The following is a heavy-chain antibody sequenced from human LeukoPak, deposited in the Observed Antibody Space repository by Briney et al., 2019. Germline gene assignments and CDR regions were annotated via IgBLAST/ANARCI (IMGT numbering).Heavy chain of an antibody. CDR3: AKDLGYCIGTSCQKPYYMDV. J-gene: IGHJ6*03. Sequence: GGSLRLSCAASGFTFSSYGMHWVRQAPGKGLEWVSAISGGGGSTYYAVSVKGRFTISRDNSKNTLYLQMNSLRAEDTAVYFCAKDLGYCIGTSCQKPYYMDVWGKGTTVTVSS. CDR1: GFTFSSYG. CDR2: ISGGGGST. V-gene: IGHV3-23*01. D-gene: IGHD2-2*01.